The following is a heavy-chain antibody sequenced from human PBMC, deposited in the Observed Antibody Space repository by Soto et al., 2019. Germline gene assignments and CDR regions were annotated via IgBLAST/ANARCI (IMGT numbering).Heavy chain of an antibody. CDR2: ISYDGNNK. CDR1: GFKFSTYG. Sequence: QVQLVESGGGVVQPGRSLRLSCGASGFKFSTYGMHWVRQAPGKGLEWVAVISYDGNNKDYADSVKGRFTISRDNSKNTSYLQMNSLRAEDTAVYYCEKGLVGYVCGVQDYYFGMDVWGQGTTVAVSS. D-gene: IGHD1-26*01. V-gene: IGHV3-30*18. J-gene: IGHJ6*02. CDR3: EKGLVGYVCGVQDYYFGMDV.